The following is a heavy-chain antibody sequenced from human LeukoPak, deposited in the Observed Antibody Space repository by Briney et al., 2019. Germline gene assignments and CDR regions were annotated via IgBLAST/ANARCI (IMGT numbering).Heavy chain of an antibody. J-gene: IGHJ6*02. CDR2: ISSSGSTI. V-gene: IGHV3-11*01. Sequence: RPGGSLRLSCAASGFTFSDYYMSWIRQAPGKGLEWVSYISSSGSTIYYADSVKGRFTISRDNAKNSLYLQMNSLRAEDTAVYYCARDDGSGSNYLLGGMDVWGQGTTVTVS. D-gene: IGHD3-10*01. CDR1: GFTFSDYY. CDR3: ARDDGSGSNYLLGGMDV.